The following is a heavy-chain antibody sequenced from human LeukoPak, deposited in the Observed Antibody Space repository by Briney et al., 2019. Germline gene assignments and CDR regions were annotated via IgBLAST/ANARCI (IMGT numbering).Heavy chain of an antibody. V-gene: IGHV3-7*01. J-gene: IGHJ4*02. CDR3: ARLFGGVTTSDY. CDR1: GFSFSPYW. D-gene: IGHD4-17*01. CDR2: INPDGSGT. Sequence: GGSLRLSCAASGFSFSPYWMSWVRQGPGKGLDWVASINPDGSGTSYVDSVEGRFTISRDNAQNSLYLQMNSLSAEDTAVYYCARLFGGVTTSDYWGQGTLVTVSS.